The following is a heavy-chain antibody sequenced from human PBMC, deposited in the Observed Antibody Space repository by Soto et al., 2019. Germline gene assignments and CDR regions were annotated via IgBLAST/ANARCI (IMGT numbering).Heavy chain of an antibody. Sequence: PRQTPLLRSANPEDRDPGNIAAWDCFMQTPSTGLGWLGRTYYRSKWYNDYAVSVKSRITINPDTSKNQFSLQLNSVTPEDTAVYYCARVVITFSPFDGFDIWGQGTMVTGSS. CDR3: ARVVITFSPFDGFDI. V-gene: IGHV6-1*01. D-gene: IGHD3-22*01. CDR2: TYYRSKWYN. J-gene: IGHJ3*02. CDR1: EDRDPGNIAA.